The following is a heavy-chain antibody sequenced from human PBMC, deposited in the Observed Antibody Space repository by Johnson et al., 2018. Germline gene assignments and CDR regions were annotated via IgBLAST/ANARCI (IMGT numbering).Heavy chain of an antibody. J-gene: IGHJ1*01. CDR1: GFTFSSYW. V-gene: IGHV3-74*01. D-gene: IGHD3-22*01. CDR3: ARDNLYDYDSSAYYFGGYFQH. CDR2: INSDGSST. Sequence: VQLQESGGGLVQPGGSLRLSCAASGFTFSSYWMHWVRQAPGKGLVWVSRINSDGSSTSYADSVKGRFIISRDNAKNSLYLQMNSLRAEDTALYYCARDNLYDYDSSAYYFGGYFQHWGQGTLVTVSS.